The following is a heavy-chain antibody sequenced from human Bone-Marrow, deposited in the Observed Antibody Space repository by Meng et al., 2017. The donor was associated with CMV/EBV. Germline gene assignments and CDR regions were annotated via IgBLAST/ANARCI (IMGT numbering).Heavy chain of an antibody. Sequence: ASVKVSCKASGYTFTGYYMHWVRQAPGQGLEWMGWISAYNGNTNYAQKLQGRVTMTTDTSPSTAYMELRSLRSDDTAVYYCAREPSGIAVAGPDYWGQGTLVTVSS. D-gene: IGHD6-19*01. J-gene: IGHJ4*02. V-gene: IGHV1-18*04. CDR2: ISAYNGNT. CDR3: AREPSGIAVAGPDY. CDR1: GYTFTGYY.